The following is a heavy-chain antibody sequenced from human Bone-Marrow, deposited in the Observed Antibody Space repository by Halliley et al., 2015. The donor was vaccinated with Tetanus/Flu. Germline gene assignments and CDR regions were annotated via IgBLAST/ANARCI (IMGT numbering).Heavy chain of an antibody. J-gene: IGHJ3*02. CDR2: ISHRGTT. Sequence: TLSLTCNVSGGSIIISTNGYYWGWIRKPPGKGLEWIGTISHRGTTYYKASLKSRVTISVDTSKNQFSLRVTSVTAADTAMFYCATMLRGSDSFNTWGQGTMVTVSS. D-gene: IGHD3-10*02. V-gene: IGHV4-39*01. CDR1: GGSIIISTNGYY. CDR3: ATMLRGSDSFNT.